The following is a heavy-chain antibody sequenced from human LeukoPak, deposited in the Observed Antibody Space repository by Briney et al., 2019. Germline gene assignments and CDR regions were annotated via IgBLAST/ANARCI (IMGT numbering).Heavy chain of an antibody. V-gene: IGHV3-7*01. J-gene: IGHJ4*02. CDR3: ARDHQYDSSGYYYSL. Sequence: GGSLRLSCAASGFSFTTYWMSWVPQAPGKGLEWVANINQDGTEKYYVDSVKGRFTISRDNAKNSLYLQMDRLRAEDTAVYYCARDHQYDSSGYYYSLWGQGTLVTVSS. D-gene: IGHD3-22*01. CDR1: GFSFTTYW. CDR2: INQDGTEK.